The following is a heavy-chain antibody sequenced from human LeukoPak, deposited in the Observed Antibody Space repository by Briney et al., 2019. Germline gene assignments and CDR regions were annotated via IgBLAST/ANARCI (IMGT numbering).Heavy chain of an antibody. CDR1: GFILSNYN. CDR2: ISGNSNNI. J-gene: IGHJ5*02. V-gene: IGHV3-21*01. CDR3: VRIPNGANFPNWFDP. D-gene: IGHD4/OR15-4a*01. Sequence: GGSQRLSCAASGFILSNYNMNWVRRAPGKGLEWVSSISGNSNNINYADSVKGRFTISRDNPKNSLYLQMNSLSAEDTAMYCCVRIPNGANFPNWFDPWGQGTLVTVSS.